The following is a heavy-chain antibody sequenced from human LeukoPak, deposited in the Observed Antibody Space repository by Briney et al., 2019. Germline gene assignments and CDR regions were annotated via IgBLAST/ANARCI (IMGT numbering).Heavy chain of an antibody. J-gene: IGHJ4*02. CDR3: ARVGRWLQGP. Sequence: PSETLSLTCAVYGGSFSGYYWSWIRQPPGKGLEWIGEINHSGSTNYNPSLKSRVTISVDTSKNQFSLKLSSVTAADTAVYYCARVGRWLQGPWGQGTLVTVSS. CDR1: GGSFSGYY. CDR2: INHSGST. V-gene: IGHV4-34*01. D-gene: IGHD5-24*01.